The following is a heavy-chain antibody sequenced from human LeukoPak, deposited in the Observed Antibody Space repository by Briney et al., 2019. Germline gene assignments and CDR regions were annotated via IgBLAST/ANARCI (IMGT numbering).Heavy chain of an antibody. CDR1: GYTFTSYG. V-gene: IGHV1-46*01. D-gene: IGHD6-6*01. CDR3: ARSLRYSTSSRDY. Sequence: ASVKVSCKASGYTFTSYGISWVRQAPGQGLEWMGTINTSGGSTKYTQKFQGRVTMTRDTSTSTVYMELSSLRSEDTAVFYCARSLRYSTSSRDYWGQGTLVTVSS. CDR2: INTSGGST. J-gene: IGHJ4*02.